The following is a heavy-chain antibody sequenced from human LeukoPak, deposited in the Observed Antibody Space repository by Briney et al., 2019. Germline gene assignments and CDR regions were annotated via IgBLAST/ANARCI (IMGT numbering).Heavy chain of an antibody. CDR3: ARESGEFPPYYYGMDV. J-gene: IGHJ6*02. CDR2: IYTSGST. CDR1: GGSISSYY. V-gene: IGHV4-4*07. D-gene: IGHD3-10*01. Sequence: SETLSLTCTVSGGSISSYYWSWIRQPAGKGLEWIGRIYTSGSTNYNPSLKSRVTMSVDTSKNQFSLKLNSATAADTAVYYCARESGEFPPYYYGMDVRGQGTTVTVSS.